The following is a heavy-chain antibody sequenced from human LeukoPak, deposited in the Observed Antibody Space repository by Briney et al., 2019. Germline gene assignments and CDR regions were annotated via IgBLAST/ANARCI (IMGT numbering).Heavy chain of an antibody. Sequence: KPSETLSLTCTVSGGSINSYWWNWIRQPPGKGLEWIGFISYSGTTNYNPSLKSRVTISVDTPKNQFSLKMSSVTAADTAVYYCARYEGGRGKPEFGYWGQAALVTVSS. CDR1: GGSINSYW. J-gene: IGHJ4*02. V-gene: IGHV4-59*01. D-gene: IGHD2-15*01. CDR2: ISYSGTT. CDR3: ARYEGGRGKPEFGY.